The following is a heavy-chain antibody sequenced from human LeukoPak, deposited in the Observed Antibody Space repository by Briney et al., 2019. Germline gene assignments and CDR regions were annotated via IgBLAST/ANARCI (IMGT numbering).Heavy chain of an antibody. CDR1: GYTFTGYY. Sequence: ASVKVSCKASGYTFTGYYMHWVRQAPGQGLEWMGWINPNSGGTNYAQKFQGRVTITRNTSISTAYMELSSLRSEDAAVYYCARGLTEYYYYYMDVWGKGTTVTVSS. D-gene: IGHD1-14*01. V-gene: IGHV1-2*02. CDR3: ARGLTEYYYYYMDV. CDR2: INPNSGGT. J-gene: IGHJ6*03.